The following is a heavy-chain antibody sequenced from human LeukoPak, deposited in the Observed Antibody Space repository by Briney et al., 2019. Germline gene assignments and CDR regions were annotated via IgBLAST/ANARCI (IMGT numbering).Heavy chain of an antibody. Sequence: GASVKVSCKASGGTFSSYAISWVRQAPGQGLEWMGIINPSGGSTSYAQKFQGRVTMTRDTSTSTVYMELSSLRSEDTAVYYCARDRYTMVRGVTHGRTNWFDPWGQGTLVTVSS. D-gene: IGHD3-10*01. CDR3: ARDRYTMVRGVTHGRTNWFDP. CDR2: INPSGGST. CDR1: GGTFSSYA. J-gene: IGHJ5*02. V-gene: IGHV1-46*01.